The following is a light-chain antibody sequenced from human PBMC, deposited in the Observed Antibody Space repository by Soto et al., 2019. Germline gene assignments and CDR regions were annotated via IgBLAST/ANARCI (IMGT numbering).Light chain of an antibody. Sequence: DIQMTQSPSSLSASVGERVTITCRASQSISNYLNWYQQKPGQAPKLLIYAASSLHSGVPSRFSGSGSGTDFTLTISSLQPEDFATYFCQQGYSTLPITVGPGTKVDIK. V-gene: IGKV1-39*01. CDR2: AAS. J-gene: IGKJ3*01. CDR3: QQGYSTLPIT. CDR1: QSISNY.